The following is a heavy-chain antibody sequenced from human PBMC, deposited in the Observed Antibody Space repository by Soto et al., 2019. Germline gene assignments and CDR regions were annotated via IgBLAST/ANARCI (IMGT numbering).Heavy chain of an antibody. CDR1: ASTFSNYI. J-gene: IGHJ6*02. V-gene: IGHV3-30*04. CDR3: AGGDNYYALGV. Sequence: QLQLVESGGGVVQPGRSLRLSCAASASTFSNYIMHWVRQAPGKGLEWVAFISYDGSNSNYADFVEGRFTISRDNPKNMLYLQLSSLRPGDTAVYYCAGGDNYYALGVWGQGTTVTVSS. D-gene: IGHD2-15*01. CDR2: ISYDGSNS.